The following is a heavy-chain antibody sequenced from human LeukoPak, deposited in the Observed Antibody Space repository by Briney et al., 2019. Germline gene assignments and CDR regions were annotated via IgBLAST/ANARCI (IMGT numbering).Heavy chain of an antibody. Sequence: GASVKVSCKASGGTFSSYAISWVRQAPGQGLEWMGGIIPIFGTANYAQKFQGRVTITADESTSTAYMELSSLRSEDTAAYYCASDLHCSGGSCYPIGIMDVWGQGTTVTVSS. CDR3: ASDLHCSGGSCYPIGIMDV. D-gene: IGHD2-15*01. J-gene: IGHJ6*02. V-gene: IGHV1-69*13. CDR2: IIPIFGTA. CDR1: GGTFSSYA.